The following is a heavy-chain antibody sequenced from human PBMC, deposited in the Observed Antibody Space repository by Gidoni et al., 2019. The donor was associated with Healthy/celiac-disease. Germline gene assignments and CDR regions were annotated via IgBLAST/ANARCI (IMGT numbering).Heavy chain of an antibody. CDR1: GFPFSSYA. D-gene: IGHD2-21*02. V-gene: IGHV3-23*01. CDR3: AKDHWGDGGNSEVFYYYYGMDV. J-gene: IGHJ6*02. Sequence: EVQLLESGGGLVQPGGSLRLSCSASGFPFSSYAMSWVRQAPGKGLEWVSAISGSGGSTYYADSVKGRFTISRDNSKNTLYLQMNSLRAEDTAVYYCAKDHWGDGGNSEVFYYYYGMDVWGQGTTVTVSS. CDR2: ISGSGGST.